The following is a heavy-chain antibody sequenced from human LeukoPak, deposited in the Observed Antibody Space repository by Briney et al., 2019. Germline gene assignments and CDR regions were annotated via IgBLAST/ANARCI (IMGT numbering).Heavy chain of an antibody. D-gene: IGHD3-22*01. Sequence: GGSLRLSCAASEFTFSSYWMHWVRQAPGKGLVWVSRIKSDGSTNYADSVKGRFTISRDNAKNTVSLQMNSLRAEDTGVYYCARAPSEIGGYYPEYFRHWGQGTLLTVSS. J-gene: IGHJ1*01. CDR1: EFTFSSYW. CDR3: ARAPSEIGGYYPEYFRH. V-gene: IGHV3-74*01. CDR2: IKSDGST.